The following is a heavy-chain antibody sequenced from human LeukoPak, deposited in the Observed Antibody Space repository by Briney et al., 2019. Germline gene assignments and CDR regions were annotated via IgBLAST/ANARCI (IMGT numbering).Heavy chain of an antibody. V-gene: IGHV4-38-2*01. CDR2: IYHSGST. CDR3: ARLKSGSWRFDY. D-gene: IGHD6-13*01. CDR1: GYSISSGYY. J-gene: IGHJ4*02. Sequence: SETLSLTCAVSGYSISSGYYWGWIRQPPGKGLEWIGSIYHSGSTYYNPSLKSRVTISVDTSKNQFSLKLSSVTAADTAVYYCARLKSGSWRFDYWGQGTLVTVSS.